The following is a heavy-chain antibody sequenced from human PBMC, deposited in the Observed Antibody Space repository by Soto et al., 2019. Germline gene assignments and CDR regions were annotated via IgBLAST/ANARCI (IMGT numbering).Heavy chain of an antibody. CDR2: ISSSSSYI. V-gene: IGHV3-21*01. CDR3: ARDPERDGYNYCAFDI. D-gene: IGHD5-12*01. J-gene: IGHJ3*02. CDR1: GFTFSSYS. Sequence: GGSLRLSCAASGFTFSSYSMNWVRQAPGKGLEWVSSISSSSSYIYYADSVKGRFTISRDNAKNSLYLQMNSLRAEDTAVYYCARDPERDGYNYCAFDIWGQGTMVTVSS.